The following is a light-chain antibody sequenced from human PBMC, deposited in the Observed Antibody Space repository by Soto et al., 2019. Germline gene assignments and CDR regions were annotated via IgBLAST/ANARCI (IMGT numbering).Light chain of an antibody. CDR2: GAS. CDR3: KQYGSALT. Sequence: EIVLTQSPGTLSLSPGERATLSCRASQSVSSSYLALYHQKPGQAPRLRIYGASSRATVIPDRFSGSGSGTDFTLTISRLEPEDFAVYSCKQYGSALTFGPGTKVDIK. CDR1: QSVSSSY. J-gene: IGKJ3*01. V-gene: IGKV3-20*01.